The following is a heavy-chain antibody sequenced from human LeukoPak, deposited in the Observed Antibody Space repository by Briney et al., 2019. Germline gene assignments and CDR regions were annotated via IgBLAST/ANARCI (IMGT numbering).Heavy chain of an antibody. CDR1: GGSFSYYY. Sequence: PSETLSLTCAVYGGSFSYYYWSWIRQPPGKGLERMSEITHRGTTHYNPAFKRRVTISVDTSKKQFSLKLSSATAADTAVYYWARENNYFDYWGQGTLVTVSS. V-gene: IGHV4-34*01. CDR3: ARENNYFDY. J-gene: IGHJ4*02. CDR2: ITHRGTT.